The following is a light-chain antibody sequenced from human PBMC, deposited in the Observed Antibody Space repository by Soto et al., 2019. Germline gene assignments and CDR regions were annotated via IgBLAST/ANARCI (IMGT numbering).Light chain of an antibody. CDR1: QSVSSSY. CDR2: GAS. J-gene: IGKJ4*01. V-gene: IGKV3-20*01. Sequence: EIELTQSPGTLSLSPGERATLSCRASQSVSSSYLAWYQQKPGQAPRLLIYGASSRATGIPDRFSGSGSGTDFTLTISRLEPEDFAVYYCQQYGSSPLTFGRGTKLEIK. CDR3: QQYGSSPLT.